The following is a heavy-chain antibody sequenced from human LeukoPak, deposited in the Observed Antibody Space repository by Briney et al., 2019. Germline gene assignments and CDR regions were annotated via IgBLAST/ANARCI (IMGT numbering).Heavy chain of an antibody. CDR1: GFTFSIYW. J-gene: IGHJ4*02. CDR2: ISGSGGST. CDR3: ARVNVGVTGYDY. V-gene: IGHV3-23*01. Sequence: GGSLRLSYAASGFTFSIYWMNWARQAPGKGLEWVSAISGSGGSTYYADSVKGRFTISRDNSKNTLYIQMNSLRAEDTAVYYCARVNVGVTGYDYWGQGTLVTVSS. D-gene: IGHD3-9*01.